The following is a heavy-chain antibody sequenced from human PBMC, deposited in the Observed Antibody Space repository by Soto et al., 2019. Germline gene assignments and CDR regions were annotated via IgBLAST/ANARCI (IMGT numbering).Heavy chain of an antibody. CDR2: IIPILGIA. Sequence: QVQLVQSGAEVKNPGSSVKVSCKASGGTFSSYTISWVRQAPGQGLEWMGRIIPILGIANYAQKFQGRVTITADKSTSTAYMELSSLRSEDTAVYYCASLLTKTPWPVDSSSTRTARAFDIWGQGTMVTVSS. CDR1: GGTFSSYT. CDR3: ASLLTKTPWPVDSSSTRTARAFDI. J-gene: IGHJ3*02. V-gene: IGHV1-69*02. D-gene: IGHD6-6*01.